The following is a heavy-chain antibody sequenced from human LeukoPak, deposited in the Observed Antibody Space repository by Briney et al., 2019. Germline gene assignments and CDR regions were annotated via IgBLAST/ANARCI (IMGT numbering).Heavy chain of an antibody. CDR3: AAAGGSSPFYYYMDV. V-gene: IGHV3-11*04. Sequence: GGSLRLSCAASGFTFSDYYMSWIRQAPGKGLEWVSYISSSGSTIYYADSVKGRFTISRDNAKNSLYLQMNSLRAEDTAVYYCAAAGGSSPFYYYMDVWGKGTTVSVSS. CDR2: ISSSGSTI. J-gene: IGHJ6*03. CDR1: GFTFSDYY. D-gene: IGHD4-23*01.